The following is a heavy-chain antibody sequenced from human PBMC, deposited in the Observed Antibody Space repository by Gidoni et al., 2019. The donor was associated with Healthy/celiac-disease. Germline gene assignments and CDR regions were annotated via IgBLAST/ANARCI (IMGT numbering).Heavy chain of an antibody. CDR2: IIPILGIA. V-gene: IGHV1-69*09. CDR1: GGPFSSYA. Sequence: QVQLVQSGAAVKKPGSSLNVSCQASGGPFSSYAISWVRQAPGQGLEWMGRIIPILGIANYAQKFQGRVTITADKSTSTAYMELSSLRSEDTAVYYCARDLSIAARPQLYYYYYDGMDVWGQGTTVTVSS. D-gene: IGHD6-6*01. CDR3: ARDLSIAARPQLYYYYYDGMDV. J-gene: IGHJ6*02.